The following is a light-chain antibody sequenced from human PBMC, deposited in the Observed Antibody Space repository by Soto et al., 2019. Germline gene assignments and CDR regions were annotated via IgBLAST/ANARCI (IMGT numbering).Light chain of an antibody. CDR2: KAS. CDR3: QHYFSYPYA. Sequence: DIQVTQSPATLSASVGDTVSITCRASQSVLTWLAWYQQKPGNAPNLLIYKASRLRDGVPSRFSGSGSGTDFTLTITSLQPDDFASYFCQHYFSYPYAFGQGTKLEI. CDR1: QSVLTW. J-gene: IGKJ2*01. V-gene: IGKV1-5*03.